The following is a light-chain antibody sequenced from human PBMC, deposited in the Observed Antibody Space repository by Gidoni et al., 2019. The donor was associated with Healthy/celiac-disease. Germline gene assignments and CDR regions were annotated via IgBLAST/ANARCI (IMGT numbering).Light chain of an antibody. CDR3: QQSSSTPVT. J-gene: IGKJ3*01. Sequence: DIQMTQSPSSLSASVGDRVTITCRASQTISSYLNWYQQKPGKAPKLLIYAASSLQSGVPSRFSGSGSGTDFTLTISSLQPEDFATYYCQQSSSTPVTFXPXTKVXIK. CDR2: AAS. V-gene: IGKV1-39*01. CDR1: QTISSY.